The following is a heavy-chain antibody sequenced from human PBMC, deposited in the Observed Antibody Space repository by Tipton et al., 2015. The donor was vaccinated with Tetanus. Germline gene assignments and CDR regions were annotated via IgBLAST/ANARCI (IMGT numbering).Heavy chain of an antibody. D-gene: IGHD6-6*01. J-gene: IGHJ5*02. CDR2: IYYSGSN. Sequence: TLSLTCTVSGGSISSGGYFWNWIRQHPGKGLEWIGYIYYSGSNHYNPSLKSRVTMSVDTSKNQFSLSLSSVTAADTAVYYCARDQGGGRVVRLNWFGPWGQGARVTVSS. CDR3: ARDQGGGRVVRLNWFGP. V-gene: IGHV4-31*03. CDR1: GGSISSGGYF.